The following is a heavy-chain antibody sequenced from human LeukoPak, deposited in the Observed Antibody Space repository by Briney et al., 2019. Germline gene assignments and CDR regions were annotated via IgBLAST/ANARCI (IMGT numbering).Heavy chain of an antibody. V-gene: IGHV4-4*02. CDR2: IYHSGSA. CDR1: GGSISSNNW. D-gene: IGHD6-13*01. J-gene: IGHJ4*02. Sequence: SGTLSLTCGVSGGSISSNNWWSWVRPPPGQGLEWIGEIYHSGSANYNPSLKRLVTLSVDKSKHQLSLKLISVTAAATAVYYCARRWAEGGIAAVWGQGTLVTVSS. CDR3: ARRWAEGGIAAV.